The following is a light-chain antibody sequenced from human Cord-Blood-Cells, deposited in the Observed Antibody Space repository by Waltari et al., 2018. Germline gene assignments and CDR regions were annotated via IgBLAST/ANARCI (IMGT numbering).Light chain of an antibody. CDR1: SSDVGGYNY. Sequence: QSALTQPRSVSGSPGPVVTIACTGTSSDVGGYNYVPGYQQHPGKAPKLVIYDVSKRPSGVPDRFSGSKSGNTASLTISGRQSEDESDYSFCSYACGYTYVFGTGPKVTFL. CDR3: CSYACGYTYV. CDR2: DVS. J-gene: IGLJ1*01. V-gene: IGLV2-11*01.